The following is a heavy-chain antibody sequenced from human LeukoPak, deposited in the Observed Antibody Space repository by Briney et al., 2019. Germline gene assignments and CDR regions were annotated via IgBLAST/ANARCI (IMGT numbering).Heavy chain of an antibody. Sequence: GRSLRLSCAASGFTFSSYGMHWVRRAPGKGLEWVAVISYDGSNKYYADSVKGRFTISRDNSKNTLYLQMNSLRAEDTAVYYCAKLAKDIVVVPAASRHAFDIWGQGTMVTVSS. CDR2: ISYDGSNK. D-gene: IGHD2-2*01. J-gene: IGHJ3*02. V-gene: IGHV3-30*18. CDR3: AKLAKDIVVVPAASRHAFDI. CDR1: GFTFSSYG.